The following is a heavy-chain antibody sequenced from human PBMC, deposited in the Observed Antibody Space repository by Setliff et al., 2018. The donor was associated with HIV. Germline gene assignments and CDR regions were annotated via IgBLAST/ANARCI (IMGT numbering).Heavy chain of an antibody. V-gene: IGHV1-69*05. J-gene: IGHJ4*02. D-gene: IGHD4-17*01. CDR2: IIPIFGTA. CDR1: GYTFTNYA. CDR3: ARTDYGGNSGGNYFDY. Sequence: SVKVSCKASGYTFTNYAMHWVRQAPGQRLEWMGGIIPIFGTANYAQKFQGRVTMTTDTATSTAYMEVRSLRSDDTAVYYCARTDYGGNSGGNYFDYWGQGSLVTVSS.